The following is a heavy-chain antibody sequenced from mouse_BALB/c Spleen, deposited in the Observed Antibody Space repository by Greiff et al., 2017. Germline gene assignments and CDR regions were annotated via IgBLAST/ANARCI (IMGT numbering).Heavy chain of an antibody. V-gene: IGHV5-6*01. CDR1: GFTFSSYG. CDR2: ISSGGSYT. CDR3: ARLTTATWYFDV. D-gene: IGHD1-2*01. J-gene: IGHJ1*01. Sequence: EVMLVESGGDLVKPGGSLKLSCAASGFTFSSYGMSWVRQTPDKRLEWVATISSGGSYTYYPDSVKGRFTISRDNAKNTLYLQMSSLKSEDTAMYYCARLTTATWYFDVWGAGTTVTVSS.